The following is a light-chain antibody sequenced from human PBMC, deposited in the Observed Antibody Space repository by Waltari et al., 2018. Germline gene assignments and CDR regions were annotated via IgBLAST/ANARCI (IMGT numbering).Light chain of an antibody. Sequence: QSALTQPASVSGSPGQSITISCTGTSRDVGSYNLVSWYQQHPGKAPKLMIYEVSKRPSGVSNRFSGSKSGNTASLTISGLQAEDEAGYYCCSYAGSSTLWVFGTGTKVTVL. CDR3: CSYAGSSTLWV. V-gene: IGLV2-23*02. CDR2: EVS. J-gene: IGLJ1*01. CDR1: SRDVGSYNL.